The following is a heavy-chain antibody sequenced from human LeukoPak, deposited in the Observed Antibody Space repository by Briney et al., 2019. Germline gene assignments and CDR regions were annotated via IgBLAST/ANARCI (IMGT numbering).Heavy chain of an antibody. J-gene: IGHJ4*02. CDR2: IDPSDSYT. Sequence: GESLKISCKGSGYRFTSYWISWVRQMPGKGLEWMGRIDPSDSYTNYSPSFQGHVTISADKSISTAYLQWSSLKAPDTAMYYCARNPGIAAAGTSDYWGQGTLVTVSS. V-gene: IGHV5-10-1*01. CDR3: ARNPGIAAAGTSDY. D-gene: IGHD6-13*01. CDR1: GYRFTSYW.